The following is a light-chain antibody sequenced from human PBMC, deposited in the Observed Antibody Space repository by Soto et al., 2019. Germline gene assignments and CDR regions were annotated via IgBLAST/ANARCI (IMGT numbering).Light chain of an antibody. V-gene: IGKV3D-20*02. CDR3: QHRDNWSYI. CDR2: GAS. Sequence: VLTQSPGTLSLSPWERATLSCRASQSVNRNYLAWSQQRPGQAPRLLIYGASSRATGIPDRFSGSGSGTDFTLTISRLEPEDFAVYYCQHRDNWSYIFGQGTKVDI. CDR1: QSVNRNY. J-gene: IGKJ2*01.